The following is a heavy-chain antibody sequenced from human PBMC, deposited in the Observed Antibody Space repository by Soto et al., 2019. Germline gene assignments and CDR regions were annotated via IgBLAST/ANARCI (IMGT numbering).Heavy chain of an antibody. J-gene: IGHJ6*03. CDR1: GFSFSNYW. CDR3: ARIDIVSGGYKDYYYMDV. V-gene: IGHV3-7*01. D-gene: IGHD3-10*01. Sequence: GGSLRLSCVGSGFSFSNYWMSWVRQAPGKGLGWVAHIRQDGDDKYYVDSVKGRFTVSRDNAKNSLYVQMTSLRAEDTALYYCARIDIVSGGYKDYYYMDVWGKGTKVTVSS. CDR2: IRQDGDDK.